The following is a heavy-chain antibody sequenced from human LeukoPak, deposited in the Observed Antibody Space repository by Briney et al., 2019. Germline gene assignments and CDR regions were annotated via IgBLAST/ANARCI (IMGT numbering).Heavy chain of an antibody. CDR1: GGTFISYA. CDR2: IIPIFGTA. CDR3: ARDRNPRTYYDFWSGYYTAFDY. D-gene: IGHD3-3*01. J-gene: IGHJ4*02. V-gene: IGHV1-69*13. Sequence: ASVKVSCKASGGTFISYAISWVRQAPGQGLEWMGGIIPIFGTANYAQKFQGRVTITADESTSTAYMELSSLRSEDTAVYYCARDRNPRTYYDFWSGYYTAFDYWGQGTLVTVSS.